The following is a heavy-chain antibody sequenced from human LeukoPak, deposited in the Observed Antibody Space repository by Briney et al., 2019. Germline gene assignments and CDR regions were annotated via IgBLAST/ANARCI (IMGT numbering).Heavy chain of an antibody. D-gene: IGHD6-13*01. Sequence: SGTLSLTCAVSGGSISSSNWWSWVRQPPGKGLEWIGEIYHSGSTNYNPSLKSRVTISIDKSKNQFSLKPSSVTAADTAVYYCASLSPGIAAAGRYYFDYWGQGTLVTVSS. V-gene: IGHV4-4*02. CDR2: IYHSGST. CDR3: ASLSPGIAAAGRYYFDY. J-gene: IGHJ4*02. CDR1: GGSISSSNW.